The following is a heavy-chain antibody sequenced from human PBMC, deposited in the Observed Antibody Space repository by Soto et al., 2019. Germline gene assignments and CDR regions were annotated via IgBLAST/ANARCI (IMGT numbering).Heavy chain of an antibody. J-gene: IGHJ6*03. D-gene: IGHD2-2*01. V-gene: IGHV4-59*08. CDR1: GGSISSYY. CDR3: ARLGSCSSTSCRRLAYYYYYMDV. Sequence: SETLSLTCTVSGGSISSYYWSWIRQPPGKGLEWIGYIYYSGSTNYNPSLKSRVTISVDTSKNQFSLKLSSVTAADTAVYYCARLGSCSSTSCRRLAYYYYYMDVWGKGTTVTVSS. CDR2: IYYSGST.